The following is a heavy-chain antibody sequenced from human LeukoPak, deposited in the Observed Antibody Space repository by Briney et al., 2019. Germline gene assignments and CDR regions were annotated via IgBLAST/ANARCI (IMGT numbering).Heavy chain of an antibody. D-gene: IGHD1-26*01. V-gene: IGHV4-39*01. CDR2: IYYSGST. Sequence: SETLSLTCTVSGGSISSSSYYWGWIRQPPGKGLEWIGSIYYSGSTYYNPSLKSRVTISVDTSKNQFSLKLSSVTAADTAVYYCARRRVGAPERDWGQGTLVTVSS. CDR1: GGSISSSSYY. CDR3: ARRRVGAPERD. J-gene: IGHJ4*02.